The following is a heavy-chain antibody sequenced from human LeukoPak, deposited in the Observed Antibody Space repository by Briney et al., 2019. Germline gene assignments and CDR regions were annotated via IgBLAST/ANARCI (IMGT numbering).Heavy chain of an antibody. J-gene: IGHJ3*01. CDR3: ARMHSSGWPLDAFDF. D-gene: IGHD6-19*01. CDR1: GYTLTSYA. Sequence: ASVKVSCKASGYTLTSYAMHWVRQASGQRLEWMGWINAGNGNTKYSQRFQGRVTITRDTSASTAYMELSSLRSEDTAVYYCARMHSSGWPLDAFDFWGQGTMVTVSS. V-gene: IGHV1-3*01. CDR2: INAGNGNT.